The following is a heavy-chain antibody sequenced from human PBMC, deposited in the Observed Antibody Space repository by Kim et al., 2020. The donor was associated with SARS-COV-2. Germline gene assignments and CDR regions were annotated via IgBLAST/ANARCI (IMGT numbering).Heavy chain of an antibody. CDR3: ARRRYGSGISSYGMDV. CDR2: IYPGDSDT. Sequence: GESLKISCKGSGYSFTSYWIGWVRQMPGKGLEWMGIIYPGDSDTRYSPSFQGQVTISADKSISTAYLQWSSLKASDTAMYYCARRRYGSGISSYGMDVWGQGTTITVSS. J-gene: IGHJ6*02. CDR1: GYSFTSYW. V-gene: IGHV5-51*01. D-gene: IGHD3-10*01.